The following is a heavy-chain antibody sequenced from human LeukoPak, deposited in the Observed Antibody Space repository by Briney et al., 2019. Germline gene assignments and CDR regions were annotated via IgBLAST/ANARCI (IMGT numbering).Heavy chain of an antibody. J-gene: IGHJ4*02. CDR3: ARGPRGIGRDWLGSLDY. CDR1: GFSFFNYG. Sequence: GASVKVSCKASGFSFFNYGITWVRQAPGQGLEWMGWISGYNGDTHYAQKLQGRVTLTTDTSTSTSYMELRSLRSDDTAVYYCARGPRGIGRDWLGSLDYWGQGTLVTLSS. V-gene: IGHV1-18*01. CDR2: ISGYNGDT. D-gene: IGHD3/OR15-3a*01.